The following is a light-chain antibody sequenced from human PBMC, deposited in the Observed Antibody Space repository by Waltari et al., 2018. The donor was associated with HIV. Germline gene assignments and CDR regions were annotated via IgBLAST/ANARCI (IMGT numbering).Light chain of an antibody. Sequence: HSALTQPASVSGSRGQPTTISCTGPTRDVGGYDYVSWYQQHPGKAPKLMIYEVSNRPSGVSSRFSGSKSGNTASLTISGLQAEDEADYYCSSYTSGSTPVVFGGGTKLTV. V-gene: IGLV2-14*01. CDR1: TRDVGGYDY. J-gene: IGLJ3*02. CDR2: EVS. CDR3: SSYTSGSTPVV.